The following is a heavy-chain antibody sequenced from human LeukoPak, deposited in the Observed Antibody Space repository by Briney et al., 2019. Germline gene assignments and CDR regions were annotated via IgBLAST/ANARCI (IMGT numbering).Heavy chain of an antibody. CDR2: IFYSGST. CDR1: SGSMSTSNYY. CDR3: ARGLIVGATWGENSNCFDP. Sequence: PSETLSLTCTVSSGSMSTSNYYWGWVRQPPGKALEWIGNIFYSGSTYYSPSLKSRVTISVDTSKNQFSLNLSSVTAADTAVYYCARGLIVGATWGENSNCFDPWGQGTLVTVSS. D-gene: IGHD1-26*01. V-gene: IGHV4-39*07. J-gene: IGHJ5*02.